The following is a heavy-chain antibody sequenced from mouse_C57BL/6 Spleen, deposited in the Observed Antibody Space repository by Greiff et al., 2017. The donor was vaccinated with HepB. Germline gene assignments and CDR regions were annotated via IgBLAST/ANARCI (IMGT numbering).Heavy chain of an antibody. CDR3: ARGDYYGSSSYYAMDY. CDR1: GYTFTSYG. Sequence: VQRVESGAELARPGASVKLSCKASGYTFTSYGISWVKQRTGQGLEWIGEIYPRSGNTYYNEKFKGKATLTADKSSSTAYMELRSLTSEDSAVYFCARGDYYGSSSYYAMDYWGQGTSVTVSS. D-gene: IGHD1-1*01. CDR2: IYPRSGNT. V-gene: IGHV1-81*01. J-gene: IGHJ4*01.